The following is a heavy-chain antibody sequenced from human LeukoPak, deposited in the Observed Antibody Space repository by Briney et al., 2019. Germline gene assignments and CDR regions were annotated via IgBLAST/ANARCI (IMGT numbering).Heavy chain of an antibody. CDR1: GFIVSTNY. CDR3: ARARCSRTSCNTESDY. J-gene: IGHJ4*02. V-gene: IGHV3-53*01. CDR2: IFPGGNT. Sequence: PGGSLRLSCAAAGFIVSTNYMTWVRQAPQKGLEWGSTIFPGGNTHYAGSVKGRFTISRDNTKNTLYLQMNNLRAEDTAVYYCARARCSRTSCNTESDYWGQGTLVTVSS. D-gene: IGHD2-2*01.